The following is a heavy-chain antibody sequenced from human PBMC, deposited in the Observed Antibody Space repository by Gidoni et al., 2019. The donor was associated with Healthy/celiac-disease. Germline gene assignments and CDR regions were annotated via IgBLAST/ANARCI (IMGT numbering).Heavy chain of an antibody. Sequence: QVQLQESGPGLVKPSETLSLPCTVSGGSISSYYWSWIRQPAGKGLEWIGRIYTSGSTNYNPSLKSRVTMSVDTSKNQFSLKLSSVTAADTAVYYCASGRYEFWSGYYALDYWGQGTLVTVSS. CDR1: GGSISSYY. CDR2: IYTSGST. D-gene: IGHD3-3*01. J-gene: IGHJ4*02. V-gene: IGHV4-4*07. CDR3: ASGRYEFWSGYYALDY.